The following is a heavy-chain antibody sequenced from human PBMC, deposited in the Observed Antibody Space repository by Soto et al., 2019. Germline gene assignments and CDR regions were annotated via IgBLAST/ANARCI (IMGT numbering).Heavy chain of an antibody. CDR2: ISYDGSNK. D-gene: IGHD3-16*01. Sequence: GGSLRLSCAASGFTFSSYGMHWVRKAPGKGLEWVAVISYDGSNKSYADSVKGRFTISRDNSKNTLYLQMNSLRAEDTAVYYCAKDLGGGESYWGQGTLVTVSS. J-gene: IGHJ4*02. CDR1: GFTFSSYG. V-gene: IGHV3-30*18. CDR3: AKDLGGGESY.